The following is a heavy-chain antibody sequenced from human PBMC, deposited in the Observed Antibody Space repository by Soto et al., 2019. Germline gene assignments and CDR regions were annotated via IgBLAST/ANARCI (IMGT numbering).Heavy chain of an antibody. Sequence: GASVKVSCKASGGTFSSYAISWVRQAPGQGLEWMGGIIPIFGTANYAQKFQGRVTITADESTSTAYMELSSLRSEDTAVYYCARDGDGAYCGGDCYLDYWGQGTLVTVSS. CDR2: IIPIFGTA. CDR1: GGTFSSYA. J-gene: IGHJ4*02. CDR3: ARDGDGAYCGGDCYLDY. D-gene: IGHD2-21*02. V-gene: IGHV1-69*13.